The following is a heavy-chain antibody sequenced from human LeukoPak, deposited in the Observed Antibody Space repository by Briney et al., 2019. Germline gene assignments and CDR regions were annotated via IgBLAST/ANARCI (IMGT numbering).Heavy chain of an antibody. CDR2: IYYSGST. D-gene: IGHD3-9*01. V-gene: IGHV4-39*01. CDR3: ARQYAGDDILTGYYLPYYFDY. CDR1: GGSISRSSYY. Sequence: SETLSLTCSVSGGSISRSSYYWGWIRQPPGKGLEWIGSIYYSGSTYYNPFLKSRVTRSVDTSKNQFSLKLSSVTAADTAVYYCARQYAGDDILTGYYLPYYFDYWSQGTLVTVSS. J-gene: IGHJ4*02.